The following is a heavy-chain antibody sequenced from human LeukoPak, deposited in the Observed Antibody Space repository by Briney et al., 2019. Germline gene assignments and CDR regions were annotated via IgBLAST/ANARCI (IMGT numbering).Heavy chain of an antibody. J-gene: IGHJ4*02. V-gene: IGHV1-2*02. CDR2: NNPNSGGT. CDR1: GYTFTGYY. Sequence: ASVKVSCKASGYTFTGYYMHWVRQAHGQGLEWMGCNNPNSGGTNYAQKFQGRVTMTRDTYISTAYMELSRLRSDDTAVYYCARDSVRWHTTTSYYFDYWGQGTLVTVSS. CDR3: ARDSVRWHTTTSYYFDY. D-gene: IGHD1-1*01.